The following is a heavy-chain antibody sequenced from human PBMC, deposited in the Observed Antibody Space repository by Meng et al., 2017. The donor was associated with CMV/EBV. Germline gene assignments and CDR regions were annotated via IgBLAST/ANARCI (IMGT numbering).Heavy chain of an antibody. D-gene: IGHD2-2*01. Sequence: GSLRLSCTVSGYSISSGYDWGWIRQRPGKGLEWIGSIHHSGSPYSNPSLKSRVTISVDTSKDQSSLKLSSVTAADTAVYYCAREWGGIVVVPAAMGIDYWGQGTLVTVSS. CDR3: AREWGGIVVVPAAMGIDY. J-gene: IGHJ4*02. V-gene: IGHV4-38-2*02. CDR2: IHHSGSP. CDR1: GYSISSGYD.